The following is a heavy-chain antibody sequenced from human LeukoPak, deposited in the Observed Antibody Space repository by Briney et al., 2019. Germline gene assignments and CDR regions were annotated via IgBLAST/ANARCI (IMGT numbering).Heavy chain of an antibody. V-gene: IGHV4-59*01. CDR2: IYYSGST. D-gene: IGHD3-3*01. J-gene: IGHJ3*02. CDR1: GGSISSYY. CDR3: ARGSDFWSGYDDAFDI. Sequence: SETLSLTCTVSGGSISSYYWSWIRQPPGQGLEWIGYIYYSGSTNYNPSLKSRVTISVDTSKNQFSLKLSSVTAADTAVYYCARGSDFWSGYDDAFDIWGQGTMVTVSS.